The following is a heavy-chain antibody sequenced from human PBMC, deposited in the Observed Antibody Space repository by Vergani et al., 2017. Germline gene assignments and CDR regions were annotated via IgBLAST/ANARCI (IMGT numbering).Heavy chain of an antibody. Sequence: DVHLAESGGGFFQPGGSLRLSCSASEFTFSNYAMNWVRQAPGKGLEWVSGISGSGVSAYYADSVKGRFTISRDNAQNTLYLQMNSLRVEDTGVYYCARARCIETCYMSNWLDSWGQGTLVTVSS. V-gene: IGHV3-23*04. CDR1: EFTFSNYA. D-gene: IGHD3-9*01. CDR2: ISGSGVSA. J-gene: IGHJ5*01. CDR3: ARARCIETCYMSNWLDS.